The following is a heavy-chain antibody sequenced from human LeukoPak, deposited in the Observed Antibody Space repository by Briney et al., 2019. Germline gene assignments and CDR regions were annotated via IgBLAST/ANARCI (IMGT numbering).Heavy chain of an antibody. CDR3: ARDHNTH. CDR1: GFTFSSYG. CDR2: ISYDGSNK. J-gene: IGHJ4*02. D-gene: IGHD5-18*01. V-gene: IGHV3-30*03. Sequence: PGGSLRLSCAASGFTFSSYGMHWVRQAPGKGLEWVAVISYDGSNKYYADSVKGRFTISRDNAKNSLYLQMNSLRAEDTAVYYCARDHNTHGGQGTLVTVSS.